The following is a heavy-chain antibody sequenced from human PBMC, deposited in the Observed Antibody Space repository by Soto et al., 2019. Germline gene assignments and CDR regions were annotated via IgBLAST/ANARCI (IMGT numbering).Heavy chain of an antibody. V-gene: IGHV4-31*03. CDR3: ARSSDY. CDR1: GGSISSGGYY. CDR2: LYFSGFT. D-gene: IGHD2-2*01. Sequence: QVQLQESGPGLVKPSQTLSLTCTVSGGSISSGGYYGNWIRQHPGKGLEWIGYLYFSGFTYYSPSLKSRVTISVDTSKTHFSLKLSSVTAADTAVYYCARSSDYWGQGTLVTVSS. J-gene: IGHJ4*02.